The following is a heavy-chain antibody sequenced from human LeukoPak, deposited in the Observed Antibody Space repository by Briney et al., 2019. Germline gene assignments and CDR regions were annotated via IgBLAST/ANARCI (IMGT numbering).Heavy chain of an antibody. D-gene: IGHD4-17*01. CDR1: GFTFSSYG. CDR2: IWYDGSNK. Sequence: GGSLRLSCAASGFTFSSYGMHWVRQAPGKGLEWVAVIWYDGSNKYYADSVKGRFTISRDNSKNTLYLQMNSLRAEDTAVYYCARDSDPYGDYGDSWFDPWGQGTLVTVSS. J-gene: IGHJ5*02. V-gene: IGHV3-33*01. CDR3: ARDSDPYGDYGDSWFDP.